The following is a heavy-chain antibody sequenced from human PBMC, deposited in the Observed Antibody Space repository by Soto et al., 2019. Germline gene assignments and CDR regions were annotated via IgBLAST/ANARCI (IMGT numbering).Heavy chain of an antibody. J-gene: IGHJ4*02. V-gene: IGHV2-5*02. Sequence: QITLTESGPTRVKPTQTLTLTCTFSGFSLSSNGVGVGWIRQPPGKALEWLAVIYWDDDKRYNPSLKSRLSITSATTINQVVLTMTYMDPADTAKHFCAHSGYMNGSWDQGYLDHGGPGTLVTVSS. CDR3: AHSGYMNGSWDQGYLDH. CDR1: GFSLSSNGVG. CDR2: IYWDDDK. D-gene: IGHD5-18*01.